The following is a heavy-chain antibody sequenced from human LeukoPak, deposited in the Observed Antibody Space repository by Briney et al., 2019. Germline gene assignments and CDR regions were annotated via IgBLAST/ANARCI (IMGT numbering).Heavy chain of an antibody. D-gene: IGHD3-3*01. CDR3: ARDTRGDFWSGYSTYYYYYGMDV. CDR1: GFTFSDYY. J-gene: IGHJ6*02. Sequence: GGSLRLSCAASGFTFSDYYMSWIRQAPGKGLEWVSYISSSGSTIYYADSVKGRFTISRDNAKNSLYLQMNSLRAEDTAVYYCARDTRGDFWSGYSTYYYYYGMDVWGQGTMVTVSS. CDR2: ISSSGSTI. V-gene: IGHV3-11*01.